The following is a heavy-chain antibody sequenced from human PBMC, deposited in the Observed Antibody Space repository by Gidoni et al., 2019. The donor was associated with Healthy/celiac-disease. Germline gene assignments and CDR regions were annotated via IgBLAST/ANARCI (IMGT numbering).Heavy chain of an antibody. Sequence: QLQLQESGPGLVKPSETLSLTCTVPGGSISSSSYYWGWIRQPPGKGLEWIGSIYYSGSTYYNPSLKSRVTISVDTSKNQFSLKLSSVTAADTAVYYCARGIKDCSGGSCHDSPDFDYWGQGTLVTVSS. D-gene: IGHD2-15*01. CDR2: IYYSGST. J-gene: IGHJ4*02. V-gene: IGHV4-39*07. CDR3: ARGIKDCSGGSCHDSPDFDY. CDR1: GGSISSSSYY.